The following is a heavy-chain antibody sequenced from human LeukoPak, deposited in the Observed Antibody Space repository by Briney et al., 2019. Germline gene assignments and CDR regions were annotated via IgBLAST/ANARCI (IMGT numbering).Heavy chain of an antibody. V-gene: IGHV4-39*07. Sequence: PSETLSLTCTVSGGSISSYYWGWIRQPPGKGLEWIGNIFYSGSTYYSPSFKSRVTISLDTSRNQFSLKVNSVTAADTAVYYCAKSNGYGLVDIWGQGTMVTVSS. J-gene: IGHJ3*02. D-gene: IGHD3-10*01. CDR1: GGSISSYY. CDR3: AKSNGYGLVDI. CDR2: IFYSGST.